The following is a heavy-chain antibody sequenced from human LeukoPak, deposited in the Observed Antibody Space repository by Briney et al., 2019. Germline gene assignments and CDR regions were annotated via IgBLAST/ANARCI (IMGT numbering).Heavy chain of an antibody. Sequence: GGSLRLPCAASGFTFDDYAMHWVRQAPGKGLEWVSGISWNSGSIGYADSVKGRFTISRDNAKNSLYLQMNSLRAEDTAVYYCASILTTGYWGQGTLVTVSS. CDR1: GFTFDDYA. J-gene: IGHJ4*02. D-gene: IGHD4/OR15-4a*01. V-gene: IGHV3-9*01. CDR2: ISWNSGSI. CDR3: ASILTTGY.